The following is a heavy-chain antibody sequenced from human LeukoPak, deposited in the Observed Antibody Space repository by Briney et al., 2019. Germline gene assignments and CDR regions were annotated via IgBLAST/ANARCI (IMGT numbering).Heavy chain of an antibody. Sequence: GGSLRLSCAASGFTFSSYAMHWVRQAPGKGLEYVSAISSNGGSTYYANSVKGRFTISRDNSKNTLYLQMGSLRAEDMAVYYCARARAIVVVPAARAHDAFDIRGQGTMVTVSS. J-gene: IGHJ3*02. CDR1: GFTFSSYA. V-gene: IGHV3-64*01. CDR3: ARARAIVVVPAARAHDAFDI. CDR2: ISSNGGST. D-gene: IGHD2-2*01.